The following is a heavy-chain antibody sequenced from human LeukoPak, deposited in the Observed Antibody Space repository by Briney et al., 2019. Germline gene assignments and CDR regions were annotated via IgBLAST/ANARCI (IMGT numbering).Heavy chain of an antibody. V-gene: IGHV1-24*01. J-gene: IGHJ4*02. D-gene: IGHD4-17*01. CDR1: GYTFTGYY. CDR3: ATHRGYGDYVGFDY. Sequence: ASVKVSCKASGYTFTGYYMHWVRQAPGKGLEWMGGFDPEDGETIYAQKFQGRVTMTEDTSTDTAYMELSSLRSEDTAVYYCATHRGYGDYVGFDYWGQGTLVTVSS. CDR2: FDPEDGET.